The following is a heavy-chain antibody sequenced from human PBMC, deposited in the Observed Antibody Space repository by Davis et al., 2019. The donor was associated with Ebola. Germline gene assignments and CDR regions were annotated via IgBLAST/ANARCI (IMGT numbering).Heavy chain of an antibody. CDR1: GGSITSYY. V-gene: IGHV4-59*08. CDR2: MHDSGTS. J-gene: IGHJ4*02. Sequence: SETLSLTCTVSGGSITSYYCSWIRQFPGKRLEWIGYMHDSGTSNYNPSLTSRVTISVATSKDQFSLKLTSMSDADTAVYYCARGDTSSFAGNGYYLDYWGQGIPVTISS. CDR3: ARGDTSSFAGNGYYLDY. D-gene: IGHD6-13*01.